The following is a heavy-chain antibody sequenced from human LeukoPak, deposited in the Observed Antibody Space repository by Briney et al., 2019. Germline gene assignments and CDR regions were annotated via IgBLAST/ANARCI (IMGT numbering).Heavy chain of an antibody. CDR1: GGSISSYY. Sequence: SETLSLTCTVSGGSISSYYWSWVRQPAGKGLEWIGRIYTSGNTNYNPSLKGRVTISVDTSKNQFSLKLSSVTAADTAVYYCARDREPPHRNWGWYFDLWGRGTLVTVSS. CDR2: IYTSGNT. CDR3: ARDREPPHRNWGWYFDL. V-gene: IGHV4-4*07. D-gene: IGHD7-27*01. J-gene: IGHJ2*01.